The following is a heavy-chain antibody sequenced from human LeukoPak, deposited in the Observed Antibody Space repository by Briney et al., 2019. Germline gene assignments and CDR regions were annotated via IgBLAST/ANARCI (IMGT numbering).Heavy chain of an antibody. CDR1: GYTFTSCA. CDR2: INTNTGNP. J-gene: IGHJ6*03. V-gene: IGHV7-4-1*02. Sequence: ASVKVSCKASGYTFTSCAMNWVRQAPGQGLEWMGWINTNTGNPTYAQGFTGRFVFSLDTSVSTAYLQISSLKAEDTAVYYCARVAVTTVLYYYYYYYMDVWGKGTTVTVSS. CDR3: ARVAVTTVLYYYYYYYMDV. D-gene: IGHD4-17*01.